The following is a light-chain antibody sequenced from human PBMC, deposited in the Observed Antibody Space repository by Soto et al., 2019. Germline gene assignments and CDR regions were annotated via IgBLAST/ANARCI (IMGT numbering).Light chain of an antibody. J-gene: IGLJ1*01. CDR1: SGHSSYA. V-gene: IGLV4-69*01. CDR2: LNSDGSH. CDR3: QTWGTGIHV. Sequence: LVLTQSPSASASLGASVKLTCTLSSGHSSYAIAWHQQQPEKGPRYLMKLNSDGSHSKGDGIPDRFSGSSSGAERYLTISNLQSEDEADYYCQTWGTGIHVFGTGTKLTVL.